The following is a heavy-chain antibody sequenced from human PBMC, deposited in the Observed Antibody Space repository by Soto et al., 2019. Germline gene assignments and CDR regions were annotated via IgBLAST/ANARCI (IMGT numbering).Heavy chain of an antibody. D-gene: IGHD6-19*01. V-gene: IGHV2-5*02. J-gene: IGHJ4*01. CDR1: GFSLSSTRVA. CDR3: SHSVVAGLGYYFDY. CDR2: IYWDDDK. Sequence: QITLKESGPTLVKPTQTLTLTCTFSGFSLSSTRVAVGWIRQPPGKALEWLALIYWDDDKRYSPFLKSRLTITKDTSKNQVVLTMTNMDPVDTATYYCSHSVVAGLGYYFDYWGHGTLFTVSS.